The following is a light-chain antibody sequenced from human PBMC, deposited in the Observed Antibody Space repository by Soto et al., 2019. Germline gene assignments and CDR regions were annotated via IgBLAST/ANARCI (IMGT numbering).Light chain of an antibody. CDR2: KSS. J-gene: IGKJ1*01. CDR1: QSVSIW. Sequence: DIQMTQSPSTLSASEGDRVTISCRASQSVSIWLAWYQQKPGRAPKLLIYKSSILESGVPSRFSGSGSGTEFTPTISSLQPDDFATYYCQQFNTSPWTFGQGTKVEIK. V-gene: IGKV1-5*03. CDR3: QQFNTSPWT.